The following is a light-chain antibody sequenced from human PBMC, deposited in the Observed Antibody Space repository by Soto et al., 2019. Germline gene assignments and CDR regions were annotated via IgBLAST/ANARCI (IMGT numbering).Light chain of an antibody. Sequence: SQSISTYSAWYQQKPGQAPRLLIYGASNRASGVPARFSGGGSGLAFTLPHTSLDCGDVGVYDSLLQCISPFPFGAGTKVDIK. CDR1: QSISTY. CDR2: GAS. CDR3: LLQCISPFP. J-gene: IGKJ3*01. V-gene: IGKV3-11*01.